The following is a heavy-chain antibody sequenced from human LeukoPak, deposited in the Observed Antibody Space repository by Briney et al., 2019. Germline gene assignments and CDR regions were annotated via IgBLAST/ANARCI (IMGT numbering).Heavy chain of an antibody. Sequence: KPSETLSLTCAVYGGSFSGYYWSWIRQPPGKGLEGSGEINHSGGTKYSPSLKSGVTISVDTSKNQFSLKRSPVTAANPAKYYCARVKDPGGYYYYYYMDVWGKGPTVTVPS. CDR3: ARVKDPGGYYYYYYMDV. V-gene: IGHV4-34*01. D-gene: IGHD3-16*01. CDR1: GGSFSGYY. J-gene: IGHJ6*03. CDR2: INHSGGT.